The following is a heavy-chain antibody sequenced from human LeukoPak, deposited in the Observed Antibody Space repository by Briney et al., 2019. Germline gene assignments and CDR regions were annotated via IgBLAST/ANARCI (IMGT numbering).Heavy chain of an antibody. CDR2: ISPYNGNT. CDR1: GYTFTSYG. V-gene: IGHV1-18*04. J-gene: IGHJ6*04. CDR3: ARDHCSSTSCYAPGEYYYYYGMDV. D-gene: IGHD2-2*01. Sequence: ASVKVSCKASGYTFTSYGISWVRQAPGQGLEWMGWISPYNGNTNYAQKLQGRVTMTTDTSTSTAYMELRSLRSDDTAVYYCARDHCSSTSCYAPGEYYYYYGMDVWGKGTTVTVSS.